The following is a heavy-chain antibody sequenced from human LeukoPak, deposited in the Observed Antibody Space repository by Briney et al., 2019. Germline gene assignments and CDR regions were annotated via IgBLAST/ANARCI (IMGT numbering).Heavy chain of an antibody. Sequence: ASVKVSCKASGYTFTNNYLHWVRQAPGQGLEWMGMIYPRDGSTSYAQNFQGRVTVTRDTSTTTVHMELRGLRSEDTAVYYCAGLVGRYSSGLYYYYFDYWGQGTLVTVSS. CDR2: IYPRDGST. V-gene: IGHV1-46*01. J-gene: IGHJ4*02. CDR1: GYTFTNNY. D-gene: IGHD3-22*01. CDR3: AGLVGRYSSGLYYYYFDY.